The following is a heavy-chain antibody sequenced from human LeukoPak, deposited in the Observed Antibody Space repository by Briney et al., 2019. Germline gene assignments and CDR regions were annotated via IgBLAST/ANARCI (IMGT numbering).Heavy chain of an antibody. V-gene: IGHV3-30*02. J-gene: IGHJ6*03. CDR1: GFTFSSYG. D-gene: IGHD2-15*01. CDR3: AKEGFRAYCSGGSCYSDYYYMDV. Sequence: PGGSLRLSCAASGFTFSSYGMHWVRQAPGKGLEWVAFIRYDGSNKYYADSVKGRFTISRDNSKNTLYLQMNSLRAEDTAVYYCAKEGFRAYCSGGSCYSDYYYMDVWGKGTTVTVSS. CDR2: IRYDGSNK.